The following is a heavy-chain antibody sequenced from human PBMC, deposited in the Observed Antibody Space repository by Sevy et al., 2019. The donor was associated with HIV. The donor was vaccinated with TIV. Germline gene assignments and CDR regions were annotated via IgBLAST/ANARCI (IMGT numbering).Heavy chain of an antibody. CDR1: GYTFTGYS. D-gene: IGHD3-22*01. V-gene: IGHV1-2*02. CDR2: INPNSGGT. CDR3: ARVWNSSYYDSTGPNWFDP. J-gene: IGHJ5*02. Sequence: ASVKVSCKASGYTFTGYSMHWVRQAPGQGLEWMGCINPNSGGTNDAQKFQGRVTMTRDTSISTAYTELSSLRSDDTAVYYCARVWNSSYYDSTGPNWFDPWGQGTLVTVSS.